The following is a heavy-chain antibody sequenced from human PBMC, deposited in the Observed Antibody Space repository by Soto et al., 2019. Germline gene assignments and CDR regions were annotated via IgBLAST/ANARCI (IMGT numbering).Heavy chain of an antibody. J-gene: IGHJ4*02. Sequence: GGSLRLSCAASGFTFSSYGMHWVRQAPGKGLEWVAVISYDGSNKYYADSVKGRFTISRDNSKNTLYLQMNSLRAEDTAVYYCAKVPESMIVETTFDYWGQGTLVTSPQ. D-gene: IGHD3-22*01. CDR1: GFTFSSYG. V-gene: IGHV3-30*18. CDR3: AKVPESMIVETTFDY. CDR2: ISYDGSNK.